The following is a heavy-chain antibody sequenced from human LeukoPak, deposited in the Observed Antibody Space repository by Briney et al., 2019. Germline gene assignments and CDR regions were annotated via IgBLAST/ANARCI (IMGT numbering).Heavy chain of an antibody. D-gene: IGHD3-22*01. CDR2: IDWNGGST. CDR1: GFTFDDYG. CDR3: ARGRAPDSSGYGLVDY. J-gene: IGHJ4*02. V-gene: IGHV3-20*01. Sequence: GGSLRLSCAASGFTFDDYGMSWVRQAPGKGLEWVSGIDWNGGSTGYADSVKGRFTISRDNAKNSLYLQMNSLRAEDTALYHCARGRAPDSSGYGLVDYWGQGTLVTVSS.